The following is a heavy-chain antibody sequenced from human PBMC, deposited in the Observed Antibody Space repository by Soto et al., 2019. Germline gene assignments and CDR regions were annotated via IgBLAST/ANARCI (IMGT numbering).Heavy chain of an antibody. V-gene: IGHV3-48*03. Sequence: GGSLRLSCAASGFTFSSYEMNWVRQAPGKGLEWVSYISSSGSTIYYADSVKGRFTISRDNAKNSLYLQMNSLRAEDTAVYYCARAWYSSSPELGGMDVWGQGTTVTVS. CDR3: ARAWYSSSPELGGMDV. J-gene: IGHJ6*01. CDR1: GFTFSSYE. D-gene: IGHD6-6*01. CDR2: ISSSGSTI.